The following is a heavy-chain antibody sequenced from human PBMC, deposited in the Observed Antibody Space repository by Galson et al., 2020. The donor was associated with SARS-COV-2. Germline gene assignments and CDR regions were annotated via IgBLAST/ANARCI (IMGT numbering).Heavy chain of an antibody. CDR2: ISGSSTYI. Sequence: PGGSLRLSCAASGFTFSSYSMNWVRQAPGKGLEWVSCISGSSTYIYYADSVKGRFTISRDNAKSSLYLQMNSLRAEDTAVYYCEKEGYFGGYGMDVWGLGTTVTVSS. CDR3: EKEGYFGGYGMDV. CDR1: GFTFSSYS. D-gene: IGHD3-3*01. V-gene: IGHV3-21*01. J-gene: IGHJ6*02.